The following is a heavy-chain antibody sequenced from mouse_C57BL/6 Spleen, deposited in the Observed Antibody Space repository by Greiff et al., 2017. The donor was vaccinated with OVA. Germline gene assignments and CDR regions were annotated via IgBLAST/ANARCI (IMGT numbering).Heavy chain of an antibody. J-gene: IGHJ1*03. CDR2: IHPNSGST. CDR3: ARKDDGWYFDV. Sequence: QVQLQQPGAELVKPGASVKLSCKASGYTFTSYWMHWVKQRPGKGLEWIGMIHPNSGSTNYNEKFKSKATLTVDKSSSTAYMQLSSLTSEDSAVYYCARKDDGWYFDVWGTGTTVTVSS. D-gene: IGHD2-3*01. CDR1: GYTFTSYW. V-gene: IGHV1-64*01.